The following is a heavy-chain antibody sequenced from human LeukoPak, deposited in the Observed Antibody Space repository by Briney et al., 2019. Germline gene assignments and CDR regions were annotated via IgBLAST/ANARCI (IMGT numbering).Heavy chain of an antibody. CDR3: AKNGDRGAYCSGGSCYPYYYNNMDV. Sequence: GGSLRLSCAASGFTFSSFGMSWVRQAPGKGLGWVSAISSTGGIAYYADSVKGRFTISRDNSKNTLYLQMNSLRAEDTAIYYCAKNGDRGAYCSGGSCYPYYYNNMDVWGKGTTVTISS. CDR2: ISSTGGIA. J-gene: IGHJ6*03. CDR1: GFTFSSFG. D-gene: IGHD2-15*01. V-gene: IGHV3-23*01.